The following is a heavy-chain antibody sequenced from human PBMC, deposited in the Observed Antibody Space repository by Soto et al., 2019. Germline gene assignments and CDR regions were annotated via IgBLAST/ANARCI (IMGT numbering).Heavy chain of an antibody. V-gene: IGHV4-61*01. D-gene: IGHD2-15*01. J-gene: IGHJ6*02. CDR3: ARASISGGNSASHYAMDV. CDR2: IYYVGST. CDR1: GASMTGASMSSYY. Sequence: SETLSLTCTVSGASMTGASMSSYYWSWIRQPPGKGLEWIGYIYYVGSTDYNPSLKSRVTISVDTSNNQFSLKLNSVTSADTAVYYCARASISGGNSASHYAMDVWGQGTTVTVSS.